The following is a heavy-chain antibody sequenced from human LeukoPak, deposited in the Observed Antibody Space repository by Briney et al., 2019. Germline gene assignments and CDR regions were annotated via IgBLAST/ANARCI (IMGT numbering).Heavy chain of an antibody. J-gene: IGHJ6*03. CDR3: ARDWGRGDIVATYYYYYMDV. Sequence: GASVKVSCKVSGYILTELSMHWVRQAPGKGLEWMGGYDPEDVETIYAQKFQGRVTMTRDMSTSTVYMELSSLRSEDTAVYYCARDWGRGDIVATYYYYYMDVWGKGTTVTVSS. CDR1: GYILTELS. D-gene: IGHD5-12*01. V-gene: IGHV1-24*01. CDR2: YDPEDVET.